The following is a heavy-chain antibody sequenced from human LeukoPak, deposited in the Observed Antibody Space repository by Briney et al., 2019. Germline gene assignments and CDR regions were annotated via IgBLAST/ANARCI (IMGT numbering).Heavy chain of an antibody. CDR3: ASIMAGLRAPLYYFDY. Sequence: GSLRLSCAASGFTFSSYWMSWVRQAPGKGLASMANIKQDGSEKYYVDSVKGRFTISRDNAKNSLYLQMNSLRAEDTAVYYCASIMAGLRAPLYYFDYWGQGTLVTVSS. V-gene: IGHV3-7*01. D-gene: IGHD6-19*01. J-gene: IGHJ4*02. CDR2: IKQDGSEK. CDR1: GFTFSSYW.